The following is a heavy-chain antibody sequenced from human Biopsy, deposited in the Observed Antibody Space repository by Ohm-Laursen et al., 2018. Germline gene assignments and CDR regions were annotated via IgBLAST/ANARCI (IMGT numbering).Heavy chain of an antibody. V-gene: IGHV4-59*08. Sequence: SDTLSLTCPVSSGSISSYYWSWIRQPPGKGLEWIGYISYSGNTNYNPSLKSRVTMSVDTSKNQFSLKLYSVTAADTAIYYCATTTMDTSGWYGNYFDSWGQGALVTVSS. D-gene: IGHD6-19*01. CDR2: ISYSGNT. CDR1: SGSISSYY. J-gene: IGHJ4*02. CDR3: ATTTMDTSGWYGNYFDS.